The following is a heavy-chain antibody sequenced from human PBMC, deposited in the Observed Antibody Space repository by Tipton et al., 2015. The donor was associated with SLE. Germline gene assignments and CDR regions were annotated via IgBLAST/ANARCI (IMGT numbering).Heavy chain of an antibody. CDR2: IIPIFGTA. D-gene: IGHD2-2*01. Sequence: QSGAEVKKPGSSVKVSCKASGGTFSSYAISWVRQAPGQGLEWMGRIIPIFGTANYAQKFQGRVTITADESTSTAYMELSSLRSEDTAVYYCARPDIVVVPAANYYGMDVWGQGTTVTVSS. J-gene: IGHJ6*02. CDR1: GGTFSSYA. CDR3: ARPDIVVVPAANYYGMDV. V-gene: IGHV1-69*13.